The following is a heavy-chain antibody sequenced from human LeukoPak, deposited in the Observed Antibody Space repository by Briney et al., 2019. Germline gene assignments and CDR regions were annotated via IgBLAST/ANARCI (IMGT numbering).Heavy chain of an antibody. CDR3: ARVSRCSSTSCYYYYMDV. V-gene: IGHV1-69*05. CDR1: GGTFSIYA. D-gene: IGHD2-2*01. J-gene: IGHJ6*03. Sequence: SVKVSCKASGGTFSIYAISWVRQAPGQGLEWMGGIIPIFGTANYAQKFQGRVTITTDESTSTAYMELSSLRSEDTAVYYCARVSRCSSTSCYYYYMDVWGKGTTVTVSS. CDR2: IIPIFGTA.